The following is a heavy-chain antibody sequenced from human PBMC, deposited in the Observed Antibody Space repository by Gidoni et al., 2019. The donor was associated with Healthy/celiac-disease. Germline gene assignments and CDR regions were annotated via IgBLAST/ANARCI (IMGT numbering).Heavy chain of an antibody. Sequence: QVQLVESGGGVVQPGRSLRLSCAASGLTFSSYGMHWVRQAPGKGLEWVAVISYDGSNKYYADSVKGRFTISRDNSKNTLYLQMNSLRAEDTAVYYCAKDWGIAVADTDNWFDPWGQGTLVTVSS. D-gene: IGHD6-19*01. V-gene: IGHV3-30*18. J-gene: IGHJ5*02. CDR2: ISYDGSNK. CDR1: GLTFSSYG. CDR3: AKDWGIAVADTDNWFDP.